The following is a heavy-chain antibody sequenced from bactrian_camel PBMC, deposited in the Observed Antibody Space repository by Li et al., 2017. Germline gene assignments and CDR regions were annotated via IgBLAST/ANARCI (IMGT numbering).Heavy chain of an antibody. J-gene: IGHJ4*01. CDR3: AQDRGRSGSNYADPSS. D-gene: IGHD1*01. Sequence: VQLVESGGGSVQAGRSLRLSCAASGFTISRYCMGWFRQAPGKEREGVAAIDADGSATYAESVKGRFTVSKDSAENTLYLQLNSLKTDDTAMYYCAQDRGRSGSNYADPSSRGQGTQVTVS. V-gene: IGHV3S1*01. CDR1: GFTISRYC. CDR2: IDADGSA.